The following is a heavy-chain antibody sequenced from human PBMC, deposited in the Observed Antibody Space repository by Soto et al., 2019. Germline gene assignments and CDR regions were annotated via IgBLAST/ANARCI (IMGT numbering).Heavy chain of an antibody. Sequence: APVKVSCKASGYTFTSYGISLVRQAPGQGLEWMGWISAYNGNTNYAQKLQGRVTMTTDTSTSTAYMELRSLRSDDTAVYYCAREYDILTGYPGENWFDPWGQGTLVTVSS. CDR1: GYTFTSYG. CDR2: ISAYNGNT. V-gene: IGHV1-18*01. D-gene: IGHD3-9*01. CDR3: AREYDILTGYPGENWFDP. J-gene: IGHJ5*02.